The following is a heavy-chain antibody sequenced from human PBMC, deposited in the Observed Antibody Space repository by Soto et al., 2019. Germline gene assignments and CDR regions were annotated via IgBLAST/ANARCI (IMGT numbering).Heavy chain of an antibody. CDR2: IYHPGST. Sequence: SETLSLTCAVSGGAINRGGYSWSWIRQPPGKGLEWIGYIYHPGSTKYHPSLRGRAIISIDTSKNHFSLSLSSVTAADTAFYYCGRWRGVVMAGADDWFEPWGQG. J-gene: IGHJ5*02. CDR3: GRWRGVVMAGADDWFEP. D-gene: IGHD2-2*01. CDR1: GGAINRGGYS. V-gene: IGHV4-30-2*01.